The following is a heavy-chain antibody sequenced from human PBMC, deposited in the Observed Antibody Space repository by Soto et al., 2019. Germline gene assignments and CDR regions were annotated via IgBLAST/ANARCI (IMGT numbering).Heavy chain of an antibody. CDR2: IMPIFRTA. CDR3: ARDKDRAQLGGNYYYMMDV. D-gene: IGHD3-3*02. J-gene: IGHJ6*02. V-gene: IGHV1-69*12. Sequence: QVQVVQSGAEVKKPGSSVKVSCKTSGGTFSTSAISWVRQAPGQGLGWMGGIMPIFRTADYAQKFQGRLTITADESASTAYLELSSLRSEDTAVYYYARDKDRAQLGGNYYYMMDVWGQGTTVTVTS. CDR1: GGTFSTSA.